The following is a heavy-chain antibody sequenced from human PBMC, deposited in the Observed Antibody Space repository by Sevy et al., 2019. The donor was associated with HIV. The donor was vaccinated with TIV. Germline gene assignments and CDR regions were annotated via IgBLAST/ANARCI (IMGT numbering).Heavy chain of an antibody. D-gene: IGHD3-10*01. J-gene: IGHJ6*03. CDR2: IDTRGNT. CDR3: ARDTVVRELFPNYYFHYYMDV. CDR1: GTYITNSYS. V-gene: IGHV4-4*07. Sequence: GSLRLSCTVSGTYITNSYSWSWIRQPAGKGLEWIGRIDTRGNTDYNPSLKSRVTMSIHTSRTHFSLNLTSVIAADTAVHYCARDTVVRELFPNYYFHYYMDVWGKGTAVTVSS.